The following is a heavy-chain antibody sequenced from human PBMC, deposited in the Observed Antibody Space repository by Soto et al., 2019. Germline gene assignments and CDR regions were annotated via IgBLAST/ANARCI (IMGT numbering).Heavy chain of an antibody. D-gene: IGHD2-2*01. V-gene: IGHV3-74*01. Sequence: EVQLVESGGGLVQPGGSLRLSCAASGFTLSWYWMHWVRQAPGKGLVWVSRIHSDGTTTTYADSVKGRLTISRDNAKNTLYLQMNSLRAEDTAVYYCARVAGDCSGSSCELYGMDVWGQGTTVTVSS. CDR2: IHSDGTTT. J-gene: IGHJ6*02. CDR1: GFTLSWYW. CDR3: ARVAGDCSGSSCELYGMDV.